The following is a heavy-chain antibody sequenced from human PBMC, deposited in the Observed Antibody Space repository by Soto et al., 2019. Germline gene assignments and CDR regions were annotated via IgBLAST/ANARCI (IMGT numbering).Heavy chain of an antibody. CDR3: ARDRLDNDFPLYYFDY. Sequence: GGSLRLSCAASGFTFDDYGMSWVRQAPGKGLEWVSGINWNGGSTGYADSVKGRFTISRDNAKNSLYLQMNSLRAEDTALYYCARDRLDNDFPLYYFDYWGQGTLVTVSS. CDR2: INWNGGST. J-gene: IGHJ4*02. V-gene: IGHV3-20*04. D-gene: IGHD3-3*01. CDR1: GFTFDDYG.